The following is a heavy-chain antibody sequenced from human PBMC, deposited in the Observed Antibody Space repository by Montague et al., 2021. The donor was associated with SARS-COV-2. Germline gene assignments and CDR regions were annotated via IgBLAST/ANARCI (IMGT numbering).Heavy chain of an antibody. J-gene: IGHJ5*02. V-gene: IGHV4-31*03. D-gene: IGHD2-2*01. CDR2: IYYSGST. CDR1: SGSISSGGSISSGGYY. Sequence: TLSLTCTVSSGSISSGGSISSGGYYWSWIRQHPGKGLEWSGCIYYSGSTSYNPSLKVRVTISVDTSKNPSSLKLSSVTAADTAVYYCARDLGSRYDAGWFDPWGQGTLVTVSS. CDR3: ARDLGSRYDAGWFDP.